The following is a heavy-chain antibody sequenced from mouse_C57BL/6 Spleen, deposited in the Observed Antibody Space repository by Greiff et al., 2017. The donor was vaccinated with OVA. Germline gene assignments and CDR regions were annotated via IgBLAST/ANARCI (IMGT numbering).Heavy chain of an antibody. CDR1: GFSLTSYA. Sequence: VMLVESGPGLVAPSQSLSITCTVSGFSLTSYAISWVRQPPGKGLEWLGVIWTGGGTNYNSALKSRLSISKDNSKSQVFLKMNSLQTDDTARYYCARNEVLRSDAMDYWGQGTSVTVSS. J-gene: IGHJ4*01. V-gene: IGHV2-9-1*01. CDR3: ARNEVLRSDAMDY. CDR2: IWTGGGT. D-gene: IGHD1-1*01.